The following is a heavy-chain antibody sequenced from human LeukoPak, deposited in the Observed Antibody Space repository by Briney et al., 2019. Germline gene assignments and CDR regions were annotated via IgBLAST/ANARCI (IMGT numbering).Heavy chain of an antibody. CDR2: IYYSGST. CDR3: ARARYCSSTSCPHRLDV. V-gene: IGHV4-59*12. J-gene: IGHJ6*04. Sequence: SETLSLTCTVSGGSISSYYWSWIRQPPGKGLEWIGYIYYSGSTNYNPSLKSRVTISVDTSKNQFSLKLSSVTAADTAVYYCARARYCSSTSCPHRLDVWGKGTTVTISS. D-gene: IGHD2-2*01. CDR1: GGSISSYY.